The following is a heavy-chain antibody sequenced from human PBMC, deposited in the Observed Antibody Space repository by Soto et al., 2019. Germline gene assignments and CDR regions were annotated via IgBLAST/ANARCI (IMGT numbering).Heavy chain of an antibody. J-gene: IGHJ4*02. CDR3: AKDEHPVVGGPGYY. CDR2: ISGSGGST. CDR1: GFTFSSYA. Sequence: EVQLLESGGGLVQPGGSLRLSCAASGFTFSSYAMTWVRQAPGKGLEWVSAISGSGGSTYYADSVKGRFTISRDNSKNTLYLQMNSLRAEDTAVYYCAKDEHPVVGGPGYYWGQGTLVTVSS. V-gene: IGHV3-23*01. D-gene: IGHD2-2*01.